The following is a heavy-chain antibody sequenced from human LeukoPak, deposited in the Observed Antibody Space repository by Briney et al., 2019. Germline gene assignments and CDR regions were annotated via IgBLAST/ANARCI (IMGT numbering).Heavy chain of an antibody. V-gene: IGHV3-53*01. CDR3: AREELGSSLGFDP. Sequence: PGGSLRLSCAASGFTVSSNYMSWVRQAPGKGLEWVSALYSGGATYYADSVKGRFTISRDNSKNTLYLQMNSLRAEDTAVYYCAREELGSSLGFDPWGQGTLVTVSS. CDR2: LYSGGAT. J-gene: IGHJ5*02. CDR1: GFTVSSNY. D-gene: IGHD3-16*01.